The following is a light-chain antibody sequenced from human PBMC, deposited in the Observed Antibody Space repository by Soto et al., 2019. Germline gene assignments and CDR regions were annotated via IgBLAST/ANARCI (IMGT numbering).Light chain of an antibody. V-gene: IGKV3-20*01. CDR2: GAS. CDR1: QSVSNNY. CDR3: QQYDRSWT. Sequence: EIVLTQSPGTLSLSPGERATLSCMASQSVSNNYLAWYQQKPGQAPRLLSYGASSRATGIPDRFSGSGSGTDFTLTISRLEPEDFAVFYCQQYDRSWTFGQGTKVEIK. J-gene: IGKJ1*01.